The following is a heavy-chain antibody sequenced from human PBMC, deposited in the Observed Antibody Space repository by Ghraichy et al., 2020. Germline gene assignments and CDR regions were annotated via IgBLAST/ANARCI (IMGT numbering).Heavy chain of an antibody. CDR1: GYTFTNYA. J-gene: IGHJ6*03. V-gene: IGHV1-18*01. Sequence: ASVKVSCKASGYTFTNYAVAWVRQAPGQGLEWMGWVSASNGDRNYAQNLQGRVTMATDTSTSTAYMELKSLTSDDTAVYYCARGVRVVFGEGVTYYMDVWGNGTTVTVSS. CDR2: VSASNGDR. D-gene: IGHD3-16*01. CDR3: ARGVRVVFGEGVTYYMDV.